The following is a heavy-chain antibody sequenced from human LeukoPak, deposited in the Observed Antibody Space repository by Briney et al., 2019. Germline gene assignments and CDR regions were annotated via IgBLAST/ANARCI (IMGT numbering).Heavy chain of an antibody. CDR2: ISGSGGSI. CDR3: ARVPLSRTRGLYFDY. Sequence: GGSLRLSCAASGFTFSNYAMNWVRQAPGKGLEWVSGISGSGGSIYYADSVKGRFTISRDNSKNTLYLQMNSLRAEDTAVYYCARVPLSRTRGLYFDYWGQGTLVTVSS. J-gene: IGHJ4*02. CDR1: GFTFSNYA. V-gene: IGHV3-23*01.